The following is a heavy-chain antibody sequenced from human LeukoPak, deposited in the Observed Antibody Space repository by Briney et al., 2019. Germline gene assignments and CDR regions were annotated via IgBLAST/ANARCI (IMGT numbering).Heavy chain of an antibody. CDR2: IKQDGSEK. CDR1: GFTFSSFG. V-gene: IGHV3-7*04. D-gene: IGHD2-2*01. J-gene: IGHJ4*02. Sequence: GGSLRLSCAASGFTFSSFGMHWVRQAPGKGLEWVANIKQDGSEKYYVDSVKGRFTISRDNANNSLYLQMNTLRAEDTAVYYCATDLQPFDYWGQGTLVTVSS. CDR3: ATDLQPFDY.